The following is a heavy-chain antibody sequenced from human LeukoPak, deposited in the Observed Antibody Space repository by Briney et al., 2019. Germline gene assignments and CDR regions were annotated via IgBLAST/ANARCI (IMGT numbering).Heavy chain of an antibody. D-gene: IGHD3-3*01. CDR2: IYTSGST. J-gene: IGHJ4*02. CDR1: GGSISSYY. Sequence: SETLSLTCTVSGGSISSYYWSWIRQPAGKGLEWIGRIYTSGSTNYNPSLKSRVTISVDTSKNQFSLKLSSVTAADTAVYYCAREFSWSGFFDYWGQGTLVTVSS. CDR3: AREFSWSGFFDY. V-gene: IGHV4-4*07.